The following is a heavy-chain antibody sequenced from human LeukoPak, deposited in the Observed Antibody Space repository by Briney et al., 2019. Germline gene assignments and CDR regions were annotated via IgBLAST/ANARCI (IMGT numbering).Heavy chain of an antibody. D-gene: IGHD1-1*01. CDR1: GFTFRDHY. Sequence: PGGSLRLSCAASGFTFRDHYMNWVRQAPGKGLEWVGRIRNKANSYITEYAASVRGRFIISRDGSRNSLYLQMSTLKTEDTAMYYCSRGNRQLNYWGQGTLVTVSS. J-gene: IGHJ4*02. CDR2: IRNKANSYIT. V-gene: IGHV3-72*01. CDR3: SRGNRQLNY.